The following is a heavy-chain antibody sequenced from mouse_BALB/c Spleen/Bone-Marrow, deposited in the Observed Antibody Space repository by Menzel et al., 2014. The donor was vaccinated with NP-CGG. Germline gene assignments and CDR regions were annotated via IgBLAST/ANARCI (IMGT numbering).Heavy chain of an antibody. CDR2: ISSGGHDT. D-gene: IGHD2-4*01. CDR1: GFTFSAYS. V-gene: IGHV5-6-4*01. CDR3: SKDGGYDYSYYIDY. J-gene: IGHJ2*01. Sequence: VQLKESGGGLVKPGGSLKLSCAASGFTFSAYSMSWVRQTPEKRLEWVATISSGGHDTYYPDSVKGRFTISRDNAKNTLYLQMNSLKSVDSAVYYCSKDGGYDYSYYIDYWGQGTTLTVSS.